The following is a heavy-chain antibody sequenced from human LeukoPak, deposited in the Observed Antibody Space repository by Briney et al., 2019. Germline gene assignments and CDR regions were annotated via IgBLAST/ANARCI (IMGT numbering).Heavy chain of an antibody. D-gene: IGHD1-7*01. CDR2: IWYDGSNK. V-gene: IGHV3-33*01. CDR1: GFTFSSYG. CDR3: ARDVGLELRFYDY. J-gene: IGHJ4*02. Sequence: PGGSLRLSCAASGFTFSSYGMRWVRQAPGKGLEWVAVIWYDGSNKYYADSVKGRFTISRDNSKNTLYLQMNSLRAEDTAVYYCARDVGLELRFYDYWGQGTLVTVSS.